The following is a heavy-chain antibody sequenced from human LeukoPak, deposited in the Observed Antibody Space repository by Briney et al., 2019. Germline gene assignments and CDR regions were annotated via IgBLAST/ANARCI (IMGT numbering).Heavy chain of an antibody. CDR3: AKDGGDYYYYGMDV. Sequence: GGSLRLSCAASGFTFDDYAMHWVRHAPGKGLEWVSGISWNSGNIGYADSVKGRFTISRDNAKNSLYLQMNGLRAEDTALYYCAKDGGDYYYYGMDVWGQGTTVTVS. CDR2: ISWNSGNI. CDR1: GFTFDDYA. V-gene: IGHV3-9*01. D-gene: IGHD2-21*01. J-gene: IGHJ6*02.